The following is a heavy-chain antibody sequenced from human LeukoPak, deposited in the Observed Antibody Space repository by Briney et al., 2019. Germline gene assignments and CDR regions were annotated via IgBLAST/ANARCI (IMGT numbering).Heavy chain of an antibody. CDR3: ARMGGSGSYGY. CDR2: ISYSGST. CDR1: GGSISSSSYY. V-gene: IGHV4-39*01. D-gene: IGHD3-10*01. J-gene: IGHJ4*02. Sequence: SETLSLTCTVSGGSISSSSYYWGWIRQPPGKGLEWIGNISYSGSTYFNPSLKSRVTISVDTSKNQFSLKLSSVTAADTAVYYCARMGGSGSYGYWGQGTLVTVSS.